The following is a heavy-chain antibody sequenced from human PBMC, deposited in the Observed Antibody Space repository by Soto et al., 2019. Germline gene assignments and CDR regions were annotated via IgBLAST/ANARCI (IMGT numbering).Heavy chain of an antibody. Sequence: NPSETLSLTCTVSGGSISSYYWSWIRQPPGKGLEWIGYIYYSGSTNYNPSLKSRVTISVDTSKNQFSLKLSSVTAADTAVYYCARVKYYDSSGYPVDAFDIWGQGTMVTVSS. J-gene: IGHJ3*02. CDR1: GGSISSYY. CDR2: IYYSGST. D-gene: IGHD3-22*01. CDR3: ARVKYYDSSGYPVDAFDI. V-gene: IGHV4-59*01.